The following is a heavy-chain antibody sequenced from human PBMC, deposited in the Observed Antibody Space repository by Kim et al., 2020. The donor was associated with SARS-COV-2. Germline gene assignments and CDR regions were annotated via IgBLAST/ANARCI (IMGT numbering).Heavy chain of an antibody. Sequence: ASVKVSCKASGYTFTGYYMHWVRQAPGQGLEWMGWINPNSGGTNYAQKFQGRVTMTRDTSISTAYMELSRLRSDDTAVYYCAREPGIAAIGFDYWGQGTLGTVSS. CDR1: GYTFTGYY. D-gene: IGHD6-13*01. V-gene: IGHV1-2*02. CDR3: AREPGIAAIGFDY. J-gene: IGHJ4*02. CDR2: INPNSGGT.